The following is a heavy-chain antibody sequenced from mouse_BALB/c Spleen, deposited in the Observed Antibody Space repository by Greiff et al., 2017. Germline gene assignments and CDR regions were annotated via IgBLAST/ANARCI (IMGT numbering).Heavy chain of an antibody. J-gene: IGHJ1*01. CDR3: ARSGPTVVATKYFDV. V-gene: IGHV14-3*02. CDR1: GFNIKDTY. CDR2: IDPANGNT. D-gene: IGHD1-1*01. Sequence: VQLQQPGAELVKPGASVKLSCTASGFNIKDTYMHWVKQRPEQGLEWIGRIDPANGNTKYDPKFQGKATITADTSSNTAYLQLSSLTSEDTAVYYCARSGPTVVATKYFDVWGAGTTVTVSS.